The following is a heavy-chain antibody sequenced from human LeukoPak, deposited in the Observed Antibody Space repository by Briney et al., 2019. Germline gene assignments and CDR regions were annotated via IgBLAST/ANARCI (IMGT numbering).Heavy chain of an antibody. CDR2: IYPGDSDT. V-gene: IGHV5-51*01. D-gene: IGHD7-27*01. J-gene: IGHJ4*02. Sequence: GEPLKISCKGSGYSFTSYWIGWVRQMPGKGLEWMGIIYPGDSDTRYSPSFQGQVTISADKSISTAYLQWSSLKASDTAMYYCARGSRDWGSPFDYWGQGTLVTVSS. CDR1: GYSFTSYW. CDR3: ARGSRDWGSPFDY.